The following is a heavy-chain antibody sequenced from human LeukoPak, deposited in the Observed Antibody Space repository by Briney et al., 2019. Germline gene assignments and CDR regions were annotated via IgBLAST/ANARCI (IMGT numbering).Heavy chain of an antibody. Sequence: SETLSLTXTVSGGSISSYYWSWIRQPPGKGLEWIGYIYYSGSTNYSPSLKSRVTISVDTSKNQFSLRLSSVTAADTAVYYCARDRPGGSSFDYWGQGTLVTVSS. D-gene: IGHD3-16*01. CDR1: GGSISSYY. J-gene: IGHJ4*02. CDR3: ARDRPGGSSFDY. V-gene: IGHV4-59*01. CDR2: IYYSGST.